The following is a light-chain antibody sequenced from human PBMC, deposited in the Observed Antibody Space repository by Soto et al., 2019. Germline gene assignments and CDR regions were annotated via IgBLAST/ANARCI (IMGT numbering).Light chain of an antibody. V-gene: IGKV1-17*01. CDR2: ATS. Sequence: DIQMTQSPFSLSASVGDSVTITFRASQGIRNLGWFHQKPGEAPKRLIYATSSLESGVTSRFSGSGSGTELTLKISSLQPEDFATHCCLQHNTYPYTCGQGTKLDIQ. J-gene: IGKJ2*01. CDR1: QGIRN. CDR3: LQHNTYPYT.